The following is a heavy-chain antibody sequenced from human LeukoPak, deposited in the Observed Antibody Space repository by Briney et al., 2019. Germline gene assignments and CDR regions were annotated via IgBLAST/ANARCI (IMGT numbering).Heavy chain of an antibody. Sequence: SETLSLTCTVSGGSISSGGYYWSWIRQPPGKGLEWIGYIYHSGSTYYNPSLKSRVTISVDRSKNQFSLKLSSVTAADTAVYYCATSNPITIFGVAPKWFDPWGQGTLVTVSS. CDR3: ATSNPITIFGVAPKWFDP. CDR2: IYHSGST. CDR1: GGSISSGGYY. V-gene: IGHV4-30-2*01. J-gene: IGHJ5*02. D-gene: IGHD3-3*01.